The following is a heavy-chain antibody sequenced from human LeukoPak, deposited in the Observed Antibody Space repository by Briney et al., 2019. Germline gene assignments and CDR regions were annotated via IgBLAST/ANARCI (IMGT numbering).Heavy chain of an antibody. Sequence: SQTLSLXCTVSGGSISSGDYYWSWVRQPPGKGLEWIGYIYYSGSTYYNPSLKSRVTVSVDTSKNQFSLKLSSVTAADTAVYYCARGAPSHMDVWGKRTTVTVSS. CDR3: ARGAPSHMDV. CDR2: IYYSGST. CDR1: GGSISSGDYY. J-gene: IGHJ6*03. V-gene: IGHV4-30-4*08.